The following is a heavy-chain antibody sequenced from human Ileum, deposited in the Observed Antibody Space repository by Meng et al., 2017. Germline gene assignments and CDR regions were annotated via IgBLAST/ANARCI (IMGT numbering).Heavy chain of an antibody. Sequence: VRLAEWDAGLLEKVASMSLSCAFYGWSFNGYQWRWIRQPAGRGLEWIGEINPSGSNNYNRCLECRVTISVDTSKIQFSRMLSAVTAAYTAVSYCASGGSRWLQSWGQGTLVTVSS. D-gene: IGHD5-24*01. V-gene: IGHV4-34*01. CDR2: INPSGSN. CDR3: ASGGSRWLQS. J-gene: IGHJ5*02. CDR1: GWSFNGYQ.